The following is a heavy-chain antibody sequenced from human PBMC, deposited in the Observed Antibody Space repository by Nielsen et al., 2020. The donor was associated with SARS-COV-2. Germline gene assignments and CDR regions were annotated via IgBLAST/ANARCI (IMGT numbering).Heavy chain of an antibody. V-gene: IGHV4-4*02. CDR3: ARFRAGATIL. CDR2: IYHSGST. Sequence: SETLSLTCAVSGGSISSSNWWSWVRQPPGKGLEWIGEIYHSGSTNYNPSLKSRVTISVDTSKNQFSLKLSSVTAADTAVYYCARFRAGATILWGQGTLVTVSS. D-gene: IGHD1-26*01. CDR1: GGSISSSNW. J-gene: IGHJ4*02.